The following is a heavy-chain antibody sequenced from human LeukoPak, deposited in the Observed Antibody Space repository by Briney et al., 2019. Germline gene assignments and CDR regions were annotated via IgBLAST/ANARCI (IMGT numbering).Heavy chain of an antibody. D-gene: IGHD6-19*01. Sequence: GGSLRLSCAASRFTFSSFGMHWVRQAPGKGLEWVAVISYDGRNKYYADYVKGRFTISRDNSKNTLYLQMNSLRAEDTAVYYCAKQGGGSGWYLSYWGQGTLVTVSS. CDR2: ISYDGRNK. V-gene: IGHV3-30*18. CDR3: AKQGGGSGWYLSY. J-gene: IGHJ4*02. CDR1: RFTFSSFG.